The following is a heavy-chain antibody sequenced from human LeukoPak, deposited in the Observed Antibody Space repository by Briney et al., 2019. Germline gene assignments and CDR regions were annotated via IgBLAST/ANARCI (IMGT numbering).Heavy chain of an antibody. J-gene: IGHJ4*02. CDR2: MNPNTGNT. CDR3: ARGATVTSGNYFDY. D-gene: IGHD4-17*01. Sequence: ASVKVSCKTSGYTFTSYDINWVRQATGQGLELMGWMNPNTGNTGYAQKFQGRVTITADKSTSTAYMELSSLRSEDTAVYYCARGATVTSGNYFDYWGQGTLVTVSS. V-gene: IGHV1-8*03. CDR1: GYTFTSYD.